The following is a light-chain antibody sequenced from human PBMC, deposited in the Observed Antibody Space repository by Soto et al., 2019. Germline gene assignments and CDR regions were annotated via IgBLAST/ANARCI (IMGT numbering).Light chain of an antibody. V-gene: IGKV3-15*01. J-gene: IGKJ4*01. Sequence: EIFVTQSPAILSVSPGESVTLSCRASQSVISNLAWYQQKLGQAPRLLIYGASTRASGIPARFSGSGSGTEFFLTISSLQSEDFAIYYCQYYNNWLGAFGGGTKVEIK. CDR3: QYYNNWLGA. CDR2: GAS. CDR1: QSVISN.